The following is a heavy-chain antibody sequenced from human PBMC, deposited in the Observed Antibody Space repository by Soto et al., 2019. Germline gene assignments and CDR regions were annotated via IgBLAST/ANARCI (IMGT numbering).Heavy chain of an antibody. J-gene: IGHJ4*02. CDR3: ARELYSCGGDCPYYMDY. Sequence: VXSVKVSCKTSVYPFTYYFIHWVRQAPGQGLEWMGIISLYHHSTSYAQKFQGRLTVTADTSTTTVYMDLSSLTSEDSAVYWCARELYSCGGDCPYYMDYWGQGPLVTV. CDR2: ISLYHHST. V-gene: IGHV1-46*01. D-gene: IGHD2-21*02. CDR1: VYPFTYYF.